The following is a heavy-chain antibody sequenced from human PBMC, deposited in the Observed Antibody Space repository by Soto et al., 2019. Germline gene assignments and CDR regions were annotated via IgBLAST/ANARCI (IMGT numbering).Heavy chain of an antibody. D-gene: IGHD1-20*01. Sequence: QVQLVQSGAEVKKPGSSVKVSCKASGGTSSAMAIGGVDRPPGQGLGGMGGFIPIFGTANYAQKFQGRVTITADESTSTAYMELSSLRSEDTAVYYCARDPPLYNWNDLGMDVWGQGTTVTVSS. J-gene: IGHJ6*02. CDR3: ARDPPLYNWNDLGMDV. CDR2: FIPIFGTA. V-gene: IGHV1-69*01. CDR1: GGTSSAMA.